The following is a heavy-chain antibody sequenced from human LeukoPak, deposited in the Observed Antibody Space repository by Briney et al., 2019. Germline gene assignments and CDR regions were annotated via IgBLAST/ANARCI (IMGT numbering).Heavy chain of an antibody. V-gene: IGHV3-23*01. CDR1: GFTFRSYV. CDR2: IAAAGGGG. Sequence: GSLRLSCAAPGFTFRSYVMSWVRQAPGKGLEWVSAIAAAGGGGYHADSVKGRFSISRDNFKNTLYLQMNSLRAEDTAVYYCAKVNPPRGGRSGWYEANDYWGQGTLVIVSS. D-gene: IGHD6-19*01. CDR3: AKVNPPRGGRSGWYEANDY. J-gene: IGHJ4*02.